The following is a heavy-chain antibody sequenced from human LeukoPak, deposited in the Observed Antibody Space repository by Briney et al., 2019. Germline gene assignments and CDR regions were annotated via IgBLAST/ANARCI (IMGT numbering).Heavy chain of an antibody. V-gene: IGHV3-23*01. CDR2: ISGSGGST. CDR3: AKGRGYCSSTSCPPNYYYGMDV. D-gene: IGHD2-2*01. CDR1: GFTFSSYA. Sequence: SGGSLRLSCAASGFTFSSYAMSWVRQAPGKGLEWVSAISGSGGSTYYADSVKGRFTISRDNSKNTLYLQMNSLRAEDTAVYYCAKGRGYCSSTSCPPNYYYGMDVWGQGTTVTVSS. J-gene: IGHJ6*02.